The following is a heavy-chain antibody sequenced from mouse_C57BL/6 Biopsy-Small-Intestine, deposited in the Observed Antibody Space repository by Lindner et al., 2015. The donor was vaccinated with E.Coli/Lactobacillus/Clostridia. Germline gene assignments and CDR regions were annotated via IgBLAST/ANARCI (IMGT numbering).Heavy chain of an antibody. J-gene: IGHJ2*01. V-gene: IGHV1-53*01. CDR3: AYDILTANYYFDY. CDR2: IIPIFGTT. CDR1: GDTFSSGS. Sequence: SVKVSCKGSGDTFSSGSVSWVRQAPGQGLEWMGGIIPIFGTTNYAQKFQGRLTFTADDSMTTVSMELSSLKSEDTAVYYCAYDILTANYYFDYWGQGTLVTVSS. D-gene: IGHD2-12*01.